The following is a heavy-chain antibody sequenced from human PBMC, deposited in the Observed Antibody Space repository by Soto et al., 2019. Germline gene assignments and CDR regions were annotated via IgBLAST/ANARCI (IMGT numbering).Heavy chain of an antibody. CDR1: GYTFTSYD. V-gene: IGHV1-8*01. J-gene: IGHJ4*02. CDR2: MNPNSGNT. Sequence: ASVKVSCKASGYTFTSYDINWVRQATGQGLEWMGWMNPNSGNTGNAQKFQGRVTMTRNASISTAYMELSSLRSEDTAVYYCARAGSWNLDSWGQGTPVTVSS. CDR3: ARAGSWNLDS. D-gene: IGHD1-1*01.